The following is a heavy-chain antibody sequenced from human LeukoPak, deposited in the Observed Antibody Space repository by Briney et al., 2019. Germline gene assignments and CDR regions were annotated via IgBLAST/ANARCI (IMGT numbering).Heavy chain of an antibody. V-gene: IGHV3-30-3*01. CDR2: ISYDGSNK. CDR3: ARDRRRFFDY. J-gene: IGHJ4*02. CDR1: GFTFSSYA. Sequence: GGSLRLSCAASGFTFSSYAMHWVRQAPGKGLEWVAVISYDGSNKYYADSVKGRFTISRDNSKNTLYLQMNSLRAEDTAVYYCARDRRRFFDYWGQGTLVTVSS.